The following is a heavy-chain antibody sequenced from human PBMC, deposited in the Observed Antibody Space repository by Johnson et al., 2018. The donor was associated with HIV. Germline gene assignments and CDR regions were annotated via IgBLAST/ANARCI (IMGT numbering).Heavy chain of an antibody. CDR2: ISYDVHNE. D-gene: IGHD3-3*01. CDR3: ALTESRFLEWLFRASDI. Sequence: QVQLVESGGGVVQPGRSLRLSCAASGFTLSNYGMHWVRQAPGKGLERVAVISYDVHNEYYADSVETRFTVSRANTKNTLSLQINSLRADDTAIYYCALTESRFLEWLFRASDIWGQGTMVTVSS. V-gene: IGHV3-30*19. CDR1: GFTLSNYG. J-gene: IGHJ3*02.